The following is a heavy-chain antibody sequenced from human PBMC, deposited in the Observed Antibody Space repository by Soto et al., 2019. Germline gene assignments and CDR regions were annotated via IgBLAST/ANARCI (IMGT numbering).Heavy chain of an antibody. V-gene: IGHV1-24*01. J-gene: IGHJ6*02. Sequence: GASVKVSCKVSGYTLTELSMHWVRQAPGKGLEWMGGFDPEDGETIYAQKFQGRVTMTEDKSTSTAYMELSSLRSEDTAVYYCARCPLIVPAAIDQNYYYGMDVWGQGTTVTVS. CDR3: ARCPLIVPAAIDQNYYYGMDV. D-gene: IGHD2-2*01. CDR1: GYTLTELS. CDR2: FDPEDGET.